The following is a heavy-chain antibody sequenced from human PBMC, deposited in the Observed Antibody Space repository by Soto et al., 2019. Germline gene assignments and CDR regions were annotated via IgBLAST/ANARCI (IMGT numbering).Heavy chain of an antibody. V-gene: IGHV3-23*01. CDR2: ISGSGGST. D-gene: IGHD6-19*01. CDR3: AKLSGSSGWVDWYFDL. Sequence: PGGSLRLSCAASGFTFSSYAMSWVRQAPGKGLEWVSAISGSGGSTYYADSVKGRFTISRDNSKNTLYLQMNSLRAEDTAVYYCAKLSGSSGWVDWYFDLWGRGTLVTVSS. CDR1: GFTFSSYA. J-gene: IGHJ2*01.